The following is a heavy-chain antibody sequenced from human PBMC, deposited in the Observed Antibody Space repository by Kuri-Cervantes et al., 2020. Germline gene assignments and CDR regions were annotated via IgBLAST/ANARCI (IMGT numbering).Heavy chain of an antibody. V-gene: IGHV3-11*01. CDR1: GFTFSDYY. CDR2: ISSSGSTI. D-gene: IGHD1-26*01. J-gene: IGHJ5*02. CDR3: ARSWELLGWFDP. Sequence: LSLTCAASGFTFSDYYMSWIRQAPGKGLEWVSYISSSGSTIYYADSVKGRFTTSRDNAKNSLYLQMNSLRAEDTAVYYCARSWELLGWFDPWGQGTLVTVSS.